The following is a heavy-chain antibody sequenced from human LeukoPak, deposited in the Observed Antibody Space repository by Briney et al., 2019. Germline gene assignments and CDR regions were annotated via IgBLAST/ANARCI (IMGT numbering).Heavy chain of an antibody. Sequence: SETLSLTCTVAGGSISSGGYYRSWIRQHPGEGLEWIGYIYYSGSTYYNPSLKSRVTISVDTSKNQFSLKLSSVTAADTAVYYCARGGSDMSSSNRYNWFDPWGQGTLVTVSS. CDR3: ARGGSDMSSSNRYNWFDP. CDR1: GGSISSGGYY. V-gene: IGHV4-31*03. J-gene: IGHJ5*02. CDR2: IYYSGST. D-gene: IGHD6-6*01.